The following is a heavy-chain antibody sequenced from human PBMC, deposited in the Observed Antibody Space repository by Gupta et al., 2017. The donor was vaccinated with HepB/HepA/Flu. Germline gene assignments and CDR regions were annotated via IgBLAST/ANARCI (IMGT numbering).Heavy chain of an antibody. CDR3: ARHFYDGYSYGPFDP. CDR2: IYYSGST. J-gene: IGHJ5*02. CDR1: GGYISSYY. D-gene: IGHD5-18*01. Sequence: QVQLQESGPGLVKPSETLSLTCTVSGGYISSYYWSWIRQPPGKGLEWIGYIYYSGSTNYNPSLKSRVTISVDTSKNQFSLKLSSVTAADTAVYYCARHFYDGYSYGPFDPWGQGTLVTVSS. V-gene: IGHV4-59*08.